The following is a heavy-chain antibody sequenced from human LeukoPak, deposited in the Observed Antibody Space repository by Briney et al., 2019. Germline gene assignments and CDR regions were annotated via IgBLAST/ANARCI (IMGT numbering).Heavy chain of an antibody. J-gene: IGHJ5*02. V-gene: IGHV1-18*01. D-gene: IGHD3-10*01. CDR3: ARVPPLWFGESDNWFDP. CDR2: ISAYNGNT. CDR1: GGTFSSYA. Sequence: ASVKVSCKASGGTFSSYAISWVRQAPGQGLEWMGWISAYNGNTNYAQKLQGRVTMTTDTSTSTAYMELRSLRSDDTAVYYCARVPPLWFGESDNWFDPWGQGTLVTVSS.